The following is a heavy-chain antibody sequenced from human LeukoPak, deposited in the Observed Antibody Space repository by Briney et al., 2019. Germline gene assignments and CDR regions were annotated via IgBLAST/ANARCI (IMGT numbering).Heavy chain of an antibody. CDR1: GGSISSGSYY. Sequence: SQTLSLTCTVSGGSISSGSYYWSWIRQPAGKGLEWIGRIYTSGSTNYNPSLKSRVTISVDTSKNQFSLKLSSVTAADTAVYYCARVGYDILTGPYYYMDVWGKGTTVTVSS. CDR2: IYTSGST. D-gene: IGHD3-9*01. J-gene: IGHJ6*03. CDR3: ARVGYDILTGPYYYMDV. V-gene: IGHV4-61*02.